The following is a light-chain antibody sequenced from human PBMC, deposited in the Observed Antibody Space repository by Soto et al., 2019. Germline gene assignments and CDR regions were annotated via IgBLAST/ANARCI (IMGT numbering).Light chain of an antibody. V-gene: IGLV2-14*01. Sequence: QSVLTQPASVSGSPGQSITISCTGTSSDVGGYNSVSWYQQHPGKAPKLMIYEVNNRPSGVSNRFSGSKSGNTASLTISGHQAEDEADYYCSSYTSSSTLVFGGGTKVTVL. CDR2: EVN. CDR1: SSDVGGYNS. CDR3: SSYTSSSTLV. J-gene: IGLJ2*01.